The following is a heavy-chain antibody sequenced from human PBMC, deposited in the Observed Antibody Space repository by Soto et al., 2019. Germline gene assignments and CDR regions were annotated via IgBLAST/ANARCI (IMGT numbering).Heavy chain of an antibody. CDR3: ARYSGGSGYYWHHYFDY. D-gene: IGHD3-3*01. V-gene: IGHV4-59*08. CDR2: IYYSGST. Sequence: PSETLSLTCTVSGGSISSYYWSWIRQPPGKGLEWIGYIYYSGSTNYNPSLKSRVTISVDTSKNQFSLKLSSVTAADTAVYYCARYSGGSGYYWHHYFDYWGQGTLVTVSS. CDR1: GGSISSYY. J-gene: IGHJ4*02.